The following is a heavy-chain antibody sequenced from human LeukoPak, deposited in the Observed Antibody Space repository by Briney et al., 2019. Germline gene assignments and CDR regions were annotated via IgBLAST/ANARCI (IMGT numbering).Heavy chain of an antibody. CDR3: ARVSVAGTKGGGY. CDR1: GFTFSNYA. V-gene: IGHV3-21*01. J-gene: IGHJ4*02. CDR2: ISSSSSYI. Sequence: GGSLRLSCAASGFTFSNYAMIWVRQAPGKGLEWVSSISSSSSYIYYADSVKGRFTISRDNAKNSLYLQMNSLRAEDTAVYYCARVSVAGTKGGGYWGQGTLVTVSS. D-gene: IGHD6-19*01.